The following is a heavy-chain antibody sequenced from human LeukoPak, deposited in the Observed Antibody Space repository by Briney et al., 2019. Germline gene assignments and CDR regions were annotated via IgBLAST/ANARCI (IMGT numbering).Heavy chain of an antibody. J-gene: IGHJ4*02. D-gene: IGHD3-22*01. CDR1: GFTVSSNY. CDR2: IYSGGST. V-gene: IGHV3-53*01. Sequence: GGSLRLSCAASGFTVSSNYMSWIRQAPGKGLEWVSVIYSGGSTYYADSVKGRFTISRDNSKNTLYLQMNSLRAEDTAVYYCARDDSSGYYHDYWGQGTLVTVSS. CDR3: ARDDSSGYYHDY.